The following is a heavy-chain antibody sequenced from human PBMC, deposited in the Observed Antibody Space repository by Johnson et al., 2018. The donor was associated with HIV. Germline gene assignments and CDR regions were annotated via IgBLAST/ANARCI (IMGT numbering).Heavy chain of an antibody. J-gene: IGHJ3*02. CDR2: IRSKAFGGTT. Sequence: VQLVESGGGLVQPRRSLRLSCIGSGFVFGDYAMNWVRQAPGKGLEWVGFIRSKAFGGTTEYAASVKGRFTISRDDSKRIAYLQMNSLKTEDTAIYFCTRGDSRRAVVGAFDIWGQGTMVTVSS. V-gene: IGHV3-49*04. CDR3: TRGDSRRAVVGAFDI. CDR1: GFVFGDYA. D-gene: IGHD3-22*01.